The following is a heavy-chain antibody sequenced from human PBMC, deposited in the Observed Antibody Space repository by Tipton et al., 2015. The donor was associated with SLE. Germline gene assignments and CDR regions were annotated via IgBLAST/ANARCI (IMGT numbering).Heavy chain of an antibody. CDR2: ISYDGSNK. J-gene: IGHJ4*02. Sequence: SLRLSCAASGFTFSNYAMHWVRQAPGKGLEWVAVISYDGSNKYYADSVKGRFTISRDNSKNTLYLQMNSLRAEDTAVYYCARESFGVTHFDWWGQGTLVTVSS. D-gene: IGHD3-3*01. CDR3: ARESFGVTHFDW. CDR1: GFTFSNYA. V-gene: IGHV3-30*04.